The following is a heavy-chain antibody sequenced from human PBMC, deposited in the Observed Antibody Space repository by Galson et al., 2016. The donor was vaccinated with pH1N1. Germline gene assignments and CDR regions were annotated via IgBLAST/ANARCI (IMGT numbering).Heavy chain of an antibody. D-gene: IGHD1-26*01. V-gene: IGHV4-61*09. CDR3: ARVRHEWELGGNYFDY. CDR2: IYTSGST. CDR1: GGSISSGSYY. Sequence: TLSLTCTVSGGSISSGSYYCSWIRQPAGKGLEWIGYIYTSGSTYYNPSLKTRVTISVDTSKNQFSLKLSSVTAADTAVSYCARVRHEWELGGNYFDYWGQGTLVTVSS. J-gene: IGHJ4*02.